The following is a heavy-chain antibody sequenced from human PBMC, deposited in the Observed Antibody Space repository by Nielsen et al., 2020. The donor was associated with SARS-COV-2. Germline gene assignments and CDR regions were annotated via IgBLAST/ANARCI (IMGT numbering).Heavy chain of an antibody. Sequence: GESLKISCAASGFTFSDYYMSWIRQAPGKGLEWVSSISSSSSYIYYADSVKGRFTISRDNAKNSLYLQMNSLRAEDTAVYYCARDARYYDSSGYYLNYYYGMDVWGQGTTVTVSS. V-gene: IGHV3-11*06. J-gene: IGHJ6*02. CDR2: ISSSSSYI. CDR3: ARDARYYDSSGYYLNYYYGMDV. CDR1: GFTFSDYY. D-gene: IGHD3-22*01.